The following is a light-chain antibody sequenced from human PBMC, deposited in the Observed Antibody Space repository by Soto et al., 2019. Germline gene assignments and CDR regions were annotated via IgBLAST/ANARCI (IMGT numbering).Light chain of an antibody. CDR2: GAS. CDR1: QGINRK. V-gene: IGKV3-15*01. J-gene: IGKJ4*01. Sequence: IVMTQSPATLSVSPGERVTFSCRASQGINRKLAWYQHKPGQAPRLLISGASTGATGIPARFSGSGSGTEFTLTINSLQSEDSAVYYCQHYHTWPVTFGGGTKVEI. CDR3: QHYHTWPVT.